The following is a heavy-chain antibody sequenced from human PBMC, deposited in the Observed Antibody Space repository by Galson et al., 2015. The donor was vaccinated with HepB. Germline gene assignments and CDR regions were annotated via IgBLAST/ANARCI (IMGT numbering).Heavy chain of an antibody. J-gene: IGHJ4*02. CDR2: IDPSDSYS. Sequence: QSGAEVKKPGESLRISCKGSGYTFTAFWITWVRQIPGKGLEWMGRIDPSDSYSYNSPSFQGHVTISADKSISTAYLQWSSLKASDTAMYYCALYSGSYTKANRDYWGQGTLVTVSS. V-gene: IGHV5-10-1*01. CDR1: GYTFTAFW. D-gene: IGHD1-26*01. CDR3: ALYSGSYTKANRDY.